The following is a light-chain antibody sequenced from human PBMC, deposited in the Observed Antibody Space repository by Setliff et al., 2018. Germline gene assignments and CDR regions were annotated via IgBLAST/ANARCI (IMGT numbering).Light chain of an antibody. CDR3: QSYDSSLSGYV. CDR2: GNN. J-gene: IGLJ1*01. CDR1: SSNIGAGFS. V-gene: IGLV1-40*01. Sequence: QSVLTQPPSVSGAPGQRVTISCTGSSSNIGAGFSVHWYQQLPGTAPKVLIYGNNNRPSGVPDRFSASKSGTSASLAITGLRAEDEADYYCQSYDSSLSGYVFGTGTKVTVL.